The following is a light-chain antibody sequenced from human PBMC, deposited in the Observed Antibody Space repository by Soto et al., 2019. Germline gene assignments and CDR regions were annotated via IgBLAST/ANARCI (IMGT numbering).Light chain of an antibody. J-gene: IGKJ2*01. CDR3: MPATHWPYI. CDR1: QSLVHSNGGTF. CDR2: QVS. Sequence: DVVMTQSPLSLPVTLGQPASISCRSSQSLVHSNGGTFLNWFHQRPGQSPRRLIYQVSNRDSGVSGRFSGRASDTAFTLTISRVEAEDVGVYYSMPATHWPYIFGQRTMPEIK. V-gene: IGKV2-30*02.